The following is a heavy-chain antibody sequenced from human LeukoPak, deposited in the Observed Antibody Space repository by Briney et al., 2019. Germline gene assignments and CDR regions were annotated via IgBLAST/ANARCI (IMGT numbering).Heavy chain of an antibody. CDR2: IKKDGSET. CDR1: GFTFISFG. Sequence: PGGSLRLSWAASGFTFISFGWGWVGRAPGRGLEGVANIKKDGSETYYVDSVKGRFTISRDNAKNSLYLQMNSLRAEDTAMYYCARGRYSGTTYYFDYWGQGTLVTVSS. V-gene: IGHV3-7*03. D-gene: IGHD5-12*01. CDR3: ARGRYSGTTYYFDY. J-gene: IGHJ4*02.